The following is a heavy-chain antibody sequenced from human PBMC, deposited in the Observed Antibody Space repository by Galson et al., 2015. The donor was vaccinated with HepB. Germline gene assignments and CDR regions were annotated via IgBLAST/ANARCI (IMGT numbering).Heavy chain of an antibody. D-gene: IGHD2-2*01. Sequence: SLRLSCAASGFAFNNAWMNWVRQAPGKGLEWVGRIKSKTDGGTTEYAAPVEGRFTISRDDSRNTLYLQMHSLKTDDTAVYYCTRDVYFSSYWSWLDPWGQGTLGTVSS. CDR2: IKSKTDGGTT. V-gene: IGHV3-15*01. J-gene: IGHJ5*02. CDR3: TRDVYFSSYWSWLDP. CDR1: GFAFNNAW.